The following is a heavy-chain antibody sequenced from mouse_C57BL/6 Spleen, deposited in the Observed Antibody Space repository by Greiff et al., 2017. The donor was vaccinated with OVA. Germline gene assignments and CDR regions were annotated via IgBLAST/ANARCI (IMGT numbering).Heavy chain of an antibody. V-gene: IGHV1-72*01. D-gene: IGHD1-1*01. Sequence: QVQLQQPGAELVKPGASVKLSCKASGYTFTSYWMHWVKQRPGRGLEWIGRIDPNSGGTKYNEKFKSKATLTVDKPSSTAYMQLSSLTSEDSAVYYCARWMITTVVAKDYYFDYWGQGTTLTVSS. J-gene: IGHJ2*01. CDR3: ARWMITTVVAKDYYFDY. CDR1: GYTFTSYW. CDR2: IDPNSGGT.